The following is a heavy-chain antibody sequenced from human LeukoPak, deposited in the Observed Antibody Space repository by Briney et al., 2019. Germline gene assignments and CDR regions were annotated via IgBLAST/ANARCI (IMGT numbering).Heavy chain of an antibody. V-gene: IGHV3-15*01. CDR2: IKGKTDGGTT. CDR3: TTEFPPLSDSNSYDAFDI. Sequence: GGSLRLSCAASGFTFTNSWMNWVRQAPGKGLEWVGLIKGKTDGGTTDYAAPVKGIFIISRDDSKNTLSLQMNSLKTEDTAVYYCTTEFPPLSDSNSYDAFDIWGQGTMVTVSS. CDR1: GFTFTNSW. J-gene: IGHJ3*02. D-gene: IGHD4-11*01.